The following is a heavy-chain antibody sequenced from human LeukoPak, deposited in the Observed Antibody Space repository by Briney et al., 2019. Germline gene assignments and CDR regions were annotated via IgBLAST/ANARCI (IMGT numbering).Heavy chain of an antibody. CDR2: ISSSSSYI. CDR1: GFTFSSYS. V-gene: IGHV3-21*01. J-gene: IGHJ4*02. D-gene: IGHD3-22*01. CDR3: ARAHKKSVTMIVRNKRPFDY. Sequence: GGSLRLSCAASGFTFSSYSMNWVRQAPGKGLEWVSSISSSSSYIYYADSVKGRFTISRDNAKNPLYLQMNSLRAEDTAVYYCARAHKKSVTMIVRNKRPFDYWGQGTLVTVSS.